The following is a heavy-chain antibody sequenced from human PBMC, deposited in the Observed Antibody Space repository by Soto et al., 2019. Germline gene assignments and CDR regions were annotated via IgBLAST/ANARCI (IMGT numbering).Heavy chain of an antibody. CDR2: IIPIFGTA. Sequence: SVKVSCKASGGTFSSYAISWVRQAPGQGLEWMGGIIPIFGTANYAQKFQGRVTITADESTSTAYMELSSLRSEDTAVYYCAGRYCSGGSCYLDYFDYWGQGTLVTVSS. J-gene: IGHJ4*02. CDR3: AGRYCSGGSCYLDYFDY. V-gene: IGHV1-69*13. CDR1: GGTFSSYA. D-gene: IGHD2-15*01.